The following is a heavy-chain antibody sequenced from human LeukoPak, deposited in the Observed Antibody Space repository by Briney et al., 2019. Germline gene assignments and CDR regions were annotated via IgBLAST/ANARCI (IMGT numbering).Heavy chain of an antibody. J-gene: IGHJ4*02. CDR3: ARGLYGDYVGVDY. CDR2: IWYDGSNK. Sequence: GGSLRLSCAASGFTFSSYGMHWVRQAPGKGLEWVAVIWYDGSNKYYADSVKGRFTISRDSAKSSLYLQMNSLRNEDTAVYYCARGLYGDYVGVDYWGQGTLVTVSS. D-gene: IGHD4-17*01. CDR1: GFTFSSYG. V-gene: IGHV3-33*01.